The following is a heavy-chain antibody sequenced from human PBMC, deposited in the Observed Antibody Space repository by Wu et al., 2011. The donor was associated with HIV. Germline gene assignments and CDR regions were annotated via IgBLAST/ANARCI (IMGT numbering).Heavy chain of an antibody. CDR1: GGTFNSYG. V-gene: IGHV1-69*14. J-gene: IGHJ3*02. CDR3: AVGLVVNDAFEI. Sequence: QVQLVQSGAEVKKPGSSVKVSCKASGGTFNSYGISWVRQAPGQGLEWMGGIIPIFDKPNYGQNFQGRITITADRATNTAYVELRSLRSEDTGLYYCAVGLVVNDAFEIWGQGTAVTVSS. D-gene: IGHD3-22*01. CDR2: IIPIFDKP.